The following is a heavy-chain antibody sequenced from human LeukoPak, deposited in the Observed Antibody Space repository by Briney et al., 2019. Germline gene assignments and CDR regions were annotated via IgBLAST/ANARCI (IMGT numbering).Heavy chain of an antibody. V-gene: IGHV3-74*01. D-gene: IGHD5-12*01. J-gene: IGHJ6*02. CDR3: ARVGDGYDSLAMDV. CDR2: VSGDGSTT. CDR1: GFTFSSYW. Sequence: SGGSLRLSCAASGFTFSSYWMHWVPQAPGRGLVWVSRVSGDGSTTNYADSVKGRFTISRDNARNTLYLQMDGLRAEDTAVYHCARVGDGYDSLAMDVWGQGTTVTVSS.